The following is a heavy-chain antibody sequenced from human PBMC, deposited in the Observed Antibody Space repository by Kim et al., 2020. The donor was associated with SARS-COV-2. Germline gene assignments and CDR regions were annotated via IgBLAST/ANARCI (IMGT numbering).Heavy chain of an antibody. CDR2: HRGTT. J-gene: IGHJ4*02. CDR3: AVILADY. D-gene: IGHD2-21*01. Sequence: HRGTTNPTPSLKGRATISVDPCKNQFSLKLSSVTAADTAVYYCAVILADYWGQGTLVTVSS. V-gene: IGHV4-34*04.